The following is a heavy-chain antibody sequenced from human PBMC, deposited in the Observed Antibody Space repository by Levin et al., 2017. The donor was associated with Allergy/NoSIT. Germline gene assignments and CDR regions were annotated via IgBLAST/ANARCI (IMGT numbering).Heavy chain of an antibody. CDR1: GFTFSNAW. D-gene: IGHD5-12*01. CDR2: IKSKTDGGTT. CDR3: TTGSGYDFINYYYYGMDV. Sequence: GESLKISCAASGFTFSNAWMSWVRQAPGKGLEWVGRIKSKTDGGTTDYAAPVKGRFTISRDDSKNTLYLQMNSLKTEDTAVYYCTTGSGYDFINYYYYGMDVWGQGTTVTVSS. J-gene: IGHJ6*02. V-gene: IGHV3-15*01.